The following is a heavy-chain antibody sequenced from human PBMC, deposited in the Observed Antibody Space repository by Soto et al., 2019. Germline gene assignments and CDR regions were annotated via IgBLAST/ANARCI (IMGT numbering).Heavy chain of an antibody. CDR2: ISYDGSNK. CDR1: GFTFSSYG. V-gene: IGHV3-30*18. D-gene: IGHD4-17*01. J-gene: IGHJ4*02. Sequence: QVQLVESGGGVVQPGRSLRLSCAASGFTFSSYGMHWVRQAPGKGLEWVAVISYDGSNKYYADSVKGRFTISRDNSKNTLYLQMNSLRAEDTAVYYCAKDQSSREPTGGFDYWGQGTLVTVSS. CDR3: AKDQSSREPTGGFDY.